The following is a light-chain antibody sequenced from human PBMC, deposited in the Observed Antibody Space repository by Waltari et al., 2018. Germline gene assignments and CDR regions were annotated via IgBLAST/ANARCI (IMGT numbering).Light chain of an antibody. V-gene: IGLV1-51*02. J-gene: IGLJ3*02. CDR1: SSNIGKNY. CDR3: VTWDSSLSAGV. Sequence: QSVLTQPPSVSAAPGQKVTISCSGSSSNIGKNYVSWYQHLPGTAPRLLIFEVNMRPACLPDRFSGSKSGTSVTLGITGLQTGDEADYYCVTWDSSLSAGVFGGGTKLTVL. CDR2: EVN.